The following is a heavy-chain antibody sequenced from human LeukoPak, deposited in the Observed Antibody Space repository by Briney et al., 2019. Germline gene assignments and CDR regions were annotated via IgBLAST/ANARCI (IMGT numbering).Heavy chain of an antibody. CDR1: GGSISSYY. CDR2: IYYSGST. CDR3: ARELSIAVATWFDP. V-gene: IGHV4-59*01. D-gene: IGHD6-19*01. Sequence: SETLSLTCTVSGGSISSYYWSWIRQPPGKGLEWIGYIYYSGSTNYNPSLKSRVTISVDTSKNQFSLKLSSVTAADTAVYYCARELSIAVATWFDPWGQGTLVTVSP. J-gene: IGHJ5*02.